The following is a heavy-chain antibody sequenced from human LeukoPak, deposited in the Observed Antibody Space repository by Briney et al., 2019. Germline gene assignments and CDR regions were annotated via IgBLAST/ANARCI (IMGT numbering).Heavy chain of an antibody. D-gene: IGHD5-12*01. J-gene: IGHJ4*02. Sequence: GASVKVSCKPSVGTFRSYALSWVRQAPARGVEWMGRIIPILGIANYAQKFQGRVTITADKSTSTAYMELSSLRSEDTAVYYCARSGIGGYESGFDYWGQGTLVTVSS. CDR2: IIPILGIA. CDR3: ARSGIGGYESGFDY. V-gene: IGHV1-69*04. CDR1: VGTFRSYA.